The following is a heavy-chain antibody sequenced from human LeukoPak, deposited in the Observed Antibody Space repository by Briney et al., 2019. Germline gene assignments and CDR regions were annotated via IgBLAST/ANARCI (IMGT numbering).Heavy chain of an antibody. V-gene: IGHV1-2*02. Sequence: ASVKVSRKATGYTFTDYYMHWVRQAPAQGFEWMGWINPNSGDTNYAHKFQDRVTMTGDKSLPTAYVDVSRLRSDDPAVYYCARDGTFDIWGQGTMVTVSS. J-gene: IGHJ3*02. CDR3: ARDGTFDI. CDR1: GYTFTDYY. CDR2: INPNSGDT.